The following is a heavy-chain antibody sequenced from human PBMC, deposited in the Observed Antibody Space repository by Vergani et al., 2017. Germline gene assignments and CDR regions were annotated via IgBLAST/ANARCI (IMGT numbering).Heavy chain of an antibody. Sequence: QVQLVQSGAEVKKPGASVKVSCKVSGYTLTELYMHWVRQAPGKGLEWMGGFDPEDGETIYAQKFQGRVTMTEDPSTDTAYMVLSSLRSEDTAVYYCATATLYYYYDRSGLKNWGQGTLVTVSS. V-gene: IGHV1-24*01. J-gene: IGHJ4*02. CDR1: GYTLTELY. D-gene: IGHD3-22*01. CDR2: FDPEDGET. CDR3: ATATLYYYYDRSGLKN.